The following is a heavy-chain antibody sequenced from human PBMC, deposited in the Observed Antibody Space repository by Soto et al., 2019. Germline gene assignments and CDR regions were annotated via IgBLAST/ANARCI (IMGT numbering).Heavy chain of an antibody. D-gene: IGHD6-13*01. Sequence: PSETLSLTCAVYGGSFSGYYWSWIRQPPGKGLEWIGDINHSGSTNYNPSLKSRVTISVDTSKNQFSLKLSSVTAADTAVYYCASGGPSSSQTPYYYYYGMDVWGQGTTVTVS. CDR3: ASGGPSSSQTPYYYYYGMDV. CDR1: GGSFSGYY. CDR2: INHSGST. J-gene: IGHJ6*02. V-gene: IGHV4-34*01.